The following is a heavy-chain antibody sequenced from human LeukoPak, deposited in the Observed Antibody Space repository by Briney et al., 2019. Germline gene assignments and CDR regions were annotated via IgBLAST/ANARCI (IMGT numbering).Heavy chain of an antibody. D-gene: IGHD2-2*01. CDR1: GFTFSSYW. Sequence: GGSLRLSCAVSGFTFSSYWMNWVRQAPGKGLEWVAFIRYDGSNKYYADSVKGRFTISRDNSKNTLYLQMNSLRAEDTAVYYCATGDSALSFSRYYFDYWGQGTLVTVSS. CDR2: IRYDGSNK. CDR3: ATGDSALSFSRYYFDY. V-gene: IGHV3-30*02. J-gene: IGHJ4*02.